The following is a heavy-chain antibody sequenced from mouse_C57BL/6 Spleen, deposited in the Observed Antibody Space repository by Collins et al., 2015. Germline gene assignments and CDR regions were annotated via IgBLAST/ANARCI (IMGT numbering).Heavy chain of an antibody. J-gene: IGHJ2*01. CDR1: GYTFTDYN. CDR2: INPNNGGT. V-gene: IGHV1-22*01. D-gene: IGHD2-1*01. Sequence: KASGYTFTDYNMHWVKQSHGKSLEWIGYINPNNGGTSYNQKFKGKATLTVNKSSSTAYMELRSLTSEDSAVYCCAAIYYGNYAPFDYWGQGTTLTVSS. CDR3: AAIYYGNYAPFDY.